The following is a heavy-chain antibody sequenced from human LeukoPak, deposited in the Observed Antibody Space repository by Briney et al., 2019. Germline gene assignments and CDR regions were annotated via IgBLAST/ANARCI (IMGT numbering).Heavy chain of an antibody. V-gene: IGHV4-59*08. J-gene: IGHJ3*01. CDR3: ANSLYSSSWYGPNDAFDV. CDR2: IYYSGST. D-gene: IGHD6-13*01. CDR1: GGSISSYY. Sequence: SETLSLTCTVSGGSISSYYWSWIRQPPGKGLEWLGYIYYSGSTNYNPSLKSRVTISVDTSKNQFSLKLSSVTAADTAVYYCANSLYSSSWYGPNDAFDVWGQGTMVTVSS.